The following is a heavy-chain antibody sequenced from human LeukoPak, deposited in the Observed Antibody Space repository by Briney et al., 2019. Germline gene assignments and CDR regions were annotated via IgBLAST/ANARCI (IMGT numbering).Heavy chain of an antibody. V-gene: IGHV4-39*01. CDR3: ARQTGSGLFILP. D-gene: IGHD3/OR15-3a*01. J-gene: IGHJ4*02. CDR2: IYYSGNT. CDR1: GGSISNFY. Sequence: SETLSLTCTVSGGSISNFYCSWIRQPPGKGLEWIGSIYYSGNTYYNASLKSQVSISIDTSKNQFSLRLTSVTAADTAVYYCARQTGSGLFILPGGQGTLVTVSS.